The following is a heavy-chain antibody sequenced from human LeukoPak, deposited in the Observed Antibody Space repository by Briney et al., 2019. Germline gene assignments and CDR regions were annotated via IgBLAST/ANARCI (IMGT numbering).Heavy chain of an antibody. CDR1: GFTFSSYW. V-gene: IGHV3-7*01. CDR2: IKQDGSEK. CDR3: ARVNGYGDNSGLSDY. J-gene: IGHJ4*02. Sequence: PGGSLRLSCAASGFTFSSYWMSWVRQAPGKGLEWVANIKQDGSEKYYVDSVKGRFTISRDNAKNSLYLQMNSLRAEDTAVYYCARVNGYGDNSGLSDYWGQGTLVTVSS. D-gene: IGHD4/OR15-4a*01.